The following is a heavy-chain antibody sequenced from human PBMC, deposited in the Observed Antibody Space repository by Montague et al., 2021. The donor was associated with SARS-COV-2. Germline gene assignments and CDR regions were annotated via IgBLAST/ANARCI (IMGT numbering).Heavy chain of an antibody. CDR2: IYYSGST. CDR1: GGSISSSGYY. V-gene: IGHV4-39*01. J-gene: IGHJ3*02. Sequence: SETLSITCTVSGGSISSSGYYWGWLRQPPGKGLEWIGSIYYSGSTYYNPSLKSRVTISVDTSKNQFSLKLSSVTAADTAVYYCARFPTSYYYDSKAAPATPDAFDIWGQGTIVTVSS. CDR3: ARFPTSYYYDSKAAPATPDAFDI. D-gene: IGHD3-22*01.